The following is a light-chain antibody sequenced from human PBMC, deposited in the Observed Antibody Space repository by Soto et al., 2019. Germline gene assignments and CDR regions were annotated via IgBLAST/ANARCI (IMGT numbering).Light chain of an antibody. CDR1: QSLSTN. Sequence: EVLMTQSPATLSVSPGDGATLPCRARQSLSTNLAWSQHKPGQAPRLLIYGASTRAAGIPARFRGSRSGTEFTLTISSLLSEDFEFYYCQQYDNWPPITFGQGTRLEIK. V-gene: IGKV3-15*01. J-gene: IGKJ5*01. CDR3: QQYDNWPPIT. CDR2: GAS.